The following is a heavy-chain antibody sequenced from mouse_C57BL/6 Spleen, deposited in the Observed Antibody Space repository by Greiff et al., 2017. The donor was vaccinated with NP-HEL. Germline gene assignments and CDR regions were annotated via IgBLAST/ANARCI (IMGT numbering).Heavy chain of an antibody. CDR3: ARRYSNYLDY. CDR2: ISSGSSTI. D-gene: IGHD2-5*01. CDR1: GFTFSDYG. J-gene: IGHJ2*01. Sequence: EVKLMESGGGLVKPGGSLKLSCAASGFTFSDYGMHWVRQAPEKGLEWVAYISSGSSTIYYADTVKGRFTISRDNAKNTLFLQMTSLRSEDTAMYYCARRYSNYLDYWGQGTTLTVSS. V-gene: IGHV5-17*01.